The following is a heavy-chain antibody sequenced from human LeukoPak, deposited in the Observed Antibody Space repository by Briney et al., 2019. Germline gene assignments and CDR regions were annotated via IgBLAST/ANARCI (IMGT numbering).Heavy chain of an antibody. D-gene: IGHD7-27*01. CDR3: ARLNELGLFDY. CDR2: TYYSGST. J-gene: IGHJ4*02. CDR1: GGSISSGDYY. Sequence: SQTLSLTCTVSGGSISSGDYYWSWIRQPPGKGLEWIGYTYYSGSTYYNPSLKSRVTISVDTSKNQFSLKLSSVTAADTAVYYCARLNELGLFDYWGQGTLVTVSS. V-gene: IGHV4-30-4*08.